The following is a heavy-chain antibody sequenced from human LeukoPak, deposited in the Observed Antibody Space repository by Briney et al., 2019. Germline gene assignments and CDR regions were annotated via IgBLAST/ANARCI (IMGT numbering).Heavy chain of an antibody. CDR2: IYPGDSDT. V-gene: IGHV5-51*01. J-gene: IGHJ5*02. Sequence: GESLKISCKGSGYRFTSYWIGWVRQMPGKGLEWMGIIYPGDSDTRYSPSFQGQVTISADKSISTAYLQWSSLKASDTAMYYCARRTFVAAAGSYNWFDPWGQGTLVTVSS. CDR1: GYRFTSYW. D-gene: IGHD6-13*01. CDR3: ARRTFVAAAGSYNWFDP.